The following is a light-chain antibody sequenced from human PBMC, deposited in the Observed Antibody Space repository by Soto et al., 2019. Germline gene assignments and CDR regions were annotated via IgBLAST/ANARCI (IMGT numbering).Light chain of an antibody. CDR2: KIS. J-gene: IGKJ1*01. CDR3: MQATHSPWA. V-gene: IGKV2-30*01. Sequence: DVVLTQSPLSLPVTLGQPASISCRSSQSPVTSDGNTYLNWFLQRPGQSPRRLIYKISKRFSGVPDRFSGSGAGTDFTLTITRVEAEDVGVYYCMQATHSPWAFGQGTKVEIK. CDR1: QSPVTSDGNTY.